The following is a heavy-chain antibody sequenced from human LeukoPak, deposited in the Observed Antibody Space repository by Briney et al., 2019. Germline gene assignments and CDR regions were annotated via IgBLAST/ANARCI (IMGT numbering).Heavy chain of an antibody. CDR3: ARDQDIVPRRCAFDS. D-gene: IGHD2-15*01. CDR1: GFLFDDFA. J-gene: IGHJ4*02. V-gene: IGHV3-49*04. CDR2: IRSIAYGGTT. Sequence: PGGSLRLSCTGSGFLFDDFAVSWVRQAPGKGLEWVGFIRSIAYGGTTEYAASVKGRFTISRDDSKGIAYLQMGSLNSEDTAVYYCARDQDIVPRRCAFDSWGRGTLVTVSS.